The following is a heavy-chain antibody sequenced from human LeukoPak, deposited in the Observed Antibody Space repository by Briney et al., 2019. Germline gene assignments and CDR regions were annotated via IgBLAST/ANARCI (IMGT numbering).Heavy chain of an antibody. J-gene: IGHJ6*02. Sequence: SETLSLTCAVYGGSCSGYYWSWIRQPPGKGLEWIGKSNHSGSTNYNPSLKSRVTISVDTSKNQFSLKLSSVTAADTAVYYCARVRITMPGYYYYGMDVWGQGTTVTVSS. V-gene: IGHV4-34*01. D-gene: IGHD3-10*01. CDR1: GGSCSGYY. CDR2: SNHSGST. CDR3: ARVRITMPGYYYYGMDV.